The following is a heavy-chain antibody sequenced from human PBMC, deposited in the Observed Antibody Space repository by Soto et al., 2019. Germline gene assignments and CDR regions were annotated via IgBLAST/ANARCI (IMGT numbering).Heavy chain of an antibody. Sequence: QLQLQESGPGLVKPSETLSLTCTVSGGSISSSSYYWGWIRQPPGKGLEWIGSIYYSGSTYYNPSLKSRVTISVDTSKNQFSLKLSSVTAADTAVYYCARLRTFDYGDYWSDYWGQGTLVTVSS. V-gene: IGHV4-39*01. D-gene: IGHD4-17*01. CDR2: IYYSGST. J-gene: IGHJ4*02. CDR3: ARLRTFDYGDYWSDY. CDR1: GGSISSSSYY.